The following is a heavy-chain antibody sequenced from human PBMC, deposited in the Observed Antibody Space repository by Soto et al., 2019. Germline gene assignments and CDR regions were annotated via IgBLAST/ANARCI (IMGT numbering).Heavy chain of an antibody. Sequence: QVQLVQSGAEVKKPGSSVKVSCKASGGTFSSYTISWVRQAPGQGLEWMGRIIPILGIANYAQKFQGRVTITADKSTSTAYMELSSLRSEDTAVYYCASQGGDPEYFQHWGQGTLVTVSS. V-gene: IGHV1-69*02. D-gene: IGHD2-21*02. CDR2: IIPILGIA. CDR3: ASQGGDPEYFQH. J-gene: IGHJ1*01. CDR1: GGTFSSYT.